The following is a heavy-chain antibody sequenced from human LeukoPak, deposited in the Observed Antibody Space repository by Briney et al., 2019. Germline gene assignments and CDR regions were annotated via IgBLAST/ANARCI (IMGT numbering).Heavy chain of an antibody. V-gene: IGHV4-39*07. J-gene: IGHJ4*02. Sequence: SETLSLTYTVSGGSISSSTYYWGWIRQPPGKGLEWLATISYSGNTYYNSSVKSRVTISRDTSKNQFSVSLNSVTAADTAIYYCVRVLPGSISDCWGQGTLVTVSS. CDR1: GGSISSSTYY. D-gene: IGHD1-26*01. CDR2: ISYSGNT. CDR3: VRVLPGSISDC.